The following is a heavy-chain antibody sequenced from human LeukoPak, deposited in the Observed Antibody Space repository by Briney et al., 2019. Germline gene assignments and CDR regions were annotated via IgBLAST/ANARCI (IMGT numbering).Heavy chain of an antibody. CDR2: INPSGGST. V-gene: IGHV1-46*01. CDR1: GYTFTSYY. CDR3: ARGLQETLAWLKALSAFDI. J-gene: IGHJ3*02. Sequence: ASVKVSCKASGYTFTSYYMHWVRQAPGQGLEWMGIINPSGGSTSYAQKFQGRVTMTRDMSTSTVYMELSSLRSEDTAVYYCARGLQETLAWLKALSAFDIWGQGTMVTVSS. D-gene: IGHD5-24*01.